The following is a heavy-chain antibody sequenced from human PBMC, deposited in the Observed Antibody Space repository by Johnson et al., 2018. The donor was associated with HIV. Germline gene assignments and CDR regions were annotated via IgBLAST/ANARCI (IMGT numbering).Heavy chain of an antibody. Sequence: VQLVESGGGVVQPGGSLRLSCAASGFTFSDYYMSWIRQAPGKGLEWVSYISSGGSSIYYADSVKGRFTISSDNAKKSLYLQMNSLRVEDTAVDYCAKGAVAGINDAFDIWGQGTMVTVSS. CDR2: ISSGGSSI. D-gene: IGHD6-19*01. J-gene: IGHJ3*02. V-gene: IGHV3-11*01. CDR3: AKGAVAGINDAFDI. CDR1: GFTFSDYY.